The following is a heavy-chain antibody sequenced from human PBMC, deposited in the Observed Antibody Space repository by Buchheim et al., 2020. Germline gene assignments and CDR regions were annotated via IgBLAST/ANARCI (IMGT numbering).Heavy chain of an antibody. Sequence: QVQLVESGGGVVQPGRSLRLSCAASGFTFSSYGMHWVRQAPGKGLEWVAVISYDGSNKYYADSVKGRFTISRDNSKNTLYLQMNSLRAEDTAVYYCAKGGRGSISQGWGQGTL. CDR2: ISYDGSNK. J-gene: IGHJ4*02. D-gene: IGHD2-15*01. V-gene: IGHV3-30*18. CDR1: GFTFSSYG. CDR3: AKGGRGSISQG.